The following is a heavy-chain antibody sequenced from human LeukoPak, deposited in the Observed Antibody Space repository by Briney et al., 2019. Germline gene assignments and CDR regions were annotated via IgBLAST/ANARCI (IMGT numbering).Heavy chain of an antibody. Sequence: SQTLSLTCTVSGGSISSGGYYWSWIRQHPGKGLEWIGYIYYSGSTYYNPSLKSRVTISVDTSKNQFSLKLSSVTAADTAVYYCARGPPPRKNSRLDYYYGMDVWGQGTTVTVSS. D-gene: IGHD6-13*01. V-gene: IGHV4-31*03. CDR2: IYYSGST. J-gene: IGHJ6*02. CDR1: GGSISSGGYY. CDR3: ARGPPPRKNSRLDYYYGMDV.